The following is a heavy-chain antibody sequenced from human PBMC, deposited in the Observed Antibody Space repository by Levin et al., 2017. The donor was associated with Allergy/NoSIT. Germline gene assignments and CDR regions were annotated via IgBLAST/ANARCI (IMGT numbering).Heavy chain of an antibody. CDR1: GFFNDFY. D-gene: IGHD4-11*01. Sequence: GESLKISCAASGFFNDFYMSWIRQAPGKGLEWISYISGSGSDIRDTDSVRGRFTISRDNAKNSLYLQMNSLRAEDTAMYYCASGLQIRQPDYWGQGTLVTVSS. CDR3: ASGLQIRQPDY. CDR2: ISGSGSDI. V-gene: IGHV3-11*01. J-gene: IGHJ4*02.